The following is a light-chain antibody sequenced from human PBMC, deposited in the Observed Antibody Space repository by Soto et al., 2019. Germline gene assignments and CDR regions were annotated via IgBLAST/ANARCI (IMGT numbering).Light chain of an antibody. CDR2: AAS. CDR1: QSITTH. V-gene: IGKV1-39*01. CDR3: QQTYSTPVT. Sequence: DIQMTQSPSSLSASVGDRVTITCRASQSITTHLNWYQQKPGKAPKVLIYAASTLQSGVPSRFSGRGSETDFTLTISSLQPEDFATYYCQQTYSTPVTFGGGTKVEI. J-gene: IGKJ4*01.